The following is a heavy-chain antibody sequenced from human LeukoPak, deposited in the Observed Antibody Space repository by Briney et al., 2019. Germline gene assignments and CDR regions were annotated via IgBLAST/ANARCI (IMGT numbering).Heavy chain of an antibody. CDR3: ARGITIFGVVMGANWFDP. Sequence: SETLSFTCAVYGGSFSGYYWSWIRQPPGMGLEWFGELNHSGSTNYNPSLKSRVTISVDTSKNQFSLKLSSVTAADTAVYYCARGITIFGVVMGANWFDPWGQGTLVTVSS. V-gene: IGHV4-34*01. D-gene: IGHD3-3*01. CDR1: GGSFSGYY. J-gene: IGHJ5*02. CDR2: LNHSGST.